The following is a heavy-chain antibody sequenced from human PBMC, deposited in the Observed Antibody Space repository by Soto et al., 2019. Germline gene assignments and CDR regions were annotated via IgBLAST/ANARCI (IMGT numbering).Heavy chain of an antibody. J-gene: IGHJ4*02. CDR2: ISGSGGST. V-gene: IGHV3-23*01. CDR3: ATRAYYYDSSGYFDY. Sequence: EVPLLESGGGLVQPGGSLRLSCAASGFTFSSYAMSWVRQAPGKGLEWVSAISGSGGSTYYADSVKGRFTISRDNSKNTLYLQMNSLRAEDTVVYYCATRAYYYDSSGYFDYWGQGTLVTVSS. D-gene: IGHD3-22*01. CDR1: GFTFSSYA.